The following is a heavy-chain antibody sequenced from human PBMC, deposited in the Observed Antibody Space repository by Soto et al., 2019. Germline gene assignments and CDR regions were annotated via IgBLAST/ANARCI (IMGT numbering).Heavy chain of an antibody. CDR1: GYPFNSHA. J-gene: IGHJ5*02. Sequence: ASLKVSCKASGYPFNSHAIHWVRQAPGQRPEWLGWINAGNGNTYYSEKFEGRVTFTRDTAATTVNVELTSLTSEDTAIYYCGRDQSGIGYYVDWFDPWGQGTLVTVSS. D-gene: IGHD3-10*02. CDR2: INAGNGNT. V-gene: IGHV1-3*01. CDR3: GRDQSGIGYYVDWFDP.